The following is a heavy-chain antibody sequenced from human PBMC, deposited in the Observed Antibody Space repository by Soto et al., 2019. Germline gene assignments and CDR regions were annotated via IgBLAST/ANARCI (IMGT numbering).Heavy chain of an antibody. CDR1: GYSFTSYW. CDR3: ARQEQQLDYYYYGMDV. J-gene: IGHJ6*02. CDR2: IDPSDSYT. Sequence: GESLKIACKGSGYSFTSYWISWVRQMPGKGLEWMGRIDPSDSYTNYSPSFQGHVTISADKSISTAYLQWSSLKASDTAMYYCARQEQQLDYYYYGMDVWGQGTTVTVSS. V-gene: IGHV5-10-1*01. D-gene: IGHD6-13*01.